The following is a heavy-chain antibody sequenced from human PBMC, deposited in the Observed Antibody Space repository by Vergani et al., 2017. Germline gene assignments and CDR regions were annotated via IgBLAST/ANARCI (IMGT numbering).Heavy chain of an antibody. CDR2: ISGSGGST. D-gene: IGHD3-9*01. Sequence: EVQLLESGGGLVQPGGSLRLSCAASGFTFSSYAMSWVRQAPGKWLEWVSAISGSGGSTYYADSVKGRFTISRDNSKNTLYLQMNSLRAEDTAVYYCAKDHYDILTGYYNGGWGQGTLVTVSS. V-gene: IGHV3-23*01. J-gene: IGHJ4*02. CDR3: AKDHYDILTGYYNGG. CDR1: GFTFSSYA.